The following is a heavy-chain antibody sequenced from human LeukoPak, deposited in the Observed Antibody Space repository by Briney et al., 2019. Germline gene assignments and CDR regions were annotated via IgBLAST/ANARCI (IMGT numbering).Heavy chain of an antibody. CDR1: GGSISSGGYC. CDR3: ARGDEDYYDSSGYYY. Sequence: SQTLSLTCAVSGGSISSGGYCWGWIRQPPGKGLEWIGYIYDSGSTYYNPSLKSRVTISVDTSKNQFSLKLSSVTAADTAVYYCARGDEDYYDSSGYYYWGQGTLVTVSS. CDR2: IYDSGST. J-gene: IGHJ4*02. V-gene: IGHV4-30-2*05. D-gene: IGHD3-22*01.